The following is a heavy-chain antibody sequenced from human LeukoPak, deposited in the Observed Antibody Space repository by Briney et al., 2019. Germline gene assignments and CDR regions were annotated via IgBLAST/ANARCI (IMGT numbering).Heavy chain of an antibody. CDR1: GFTLSVHY. J-gene: IGHJ4*02. CDR2: IKNKANSYTT. CDR3: VSDSSGWLY. V-gene: IGHV3-72*01. Sequence: PGGSLRHLRAASGFTLSVHYMLGVRQATGRGLVWVGRIKNKANSYTTEYAASVKGRFTMSRDDSKTSLYLQMNSLKTEDTAVYYCVSDSSGWLYWGQGTLVTVSS. D-gene: IGHD6-19*01.